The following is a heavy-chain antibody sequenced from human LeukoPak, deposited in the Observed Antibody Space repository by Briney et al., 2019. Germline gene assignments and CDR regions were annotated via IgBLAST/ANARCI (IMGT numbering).Heavy chain of an antibody. CDR3: ARNDGSGYFDY. V-gene: IGHV4-38-2*01. Sequence: PSETLSLTCAVSDYSISSGDYWGWIRQPPGKGLEWIGSVYHSGSTHYSPSLKSRVTISVDTSKNQFSLKLRSVTAADTAVYYCARNDGSGYFDYWGQGTLVTVSS. CDR1: DYSISSGDY. J-gene: IGHJ4*02. CDR2: VYHSGST. D-gene: IGHD3-22*01.